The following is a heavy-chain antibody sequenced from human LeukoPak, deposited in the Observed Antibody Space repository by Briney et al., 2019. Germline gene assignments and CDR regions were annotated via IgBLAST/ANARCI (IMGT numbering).Heavy chain of an antibody. CDR2: INWNGGST. CDR1: GFTFSRFS. J-gene: IGHJ6*03. D-gene: IGHD3-16*01. CDR3: ARDRRRQTGGDYYYYMDV. V-gene: IGHV3-20*04. Sequence: PGGSLRLSCAASGFTFSRFSMNWVRQAPGKGLEWVSGINWNGGSTGYADSVKGRFTISRDNAKNSLYLQMNSLRAEDTALYYCARDRRRQTGGDYYYYMDVWGKGTTVTVSS.